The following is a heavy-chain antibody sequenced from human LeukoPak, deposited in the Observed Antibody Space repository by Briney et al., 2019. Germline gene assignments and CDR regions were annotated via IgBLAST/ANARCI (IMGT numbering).Heavy chain of an antibody. Sequence: SETLSLTCTVSGGSISSGGYYWTWIRRHPGKGLEWIGCIYYSGTTYAHPSLKNRLSLSLDTSKNQLSLKLSSVTAADTAVYYCARGGSGSYYSVYYAVDVWGQGTTVTVS. J-gene: IGHJ6*02. CDR2: IYYSGTT. CDR1: GGSISSGGYY. D-gene: IGHD1-26*01. CDR3: ARGGSGSYYSVYYAVDV. V-gene: IGHV4-31*03.